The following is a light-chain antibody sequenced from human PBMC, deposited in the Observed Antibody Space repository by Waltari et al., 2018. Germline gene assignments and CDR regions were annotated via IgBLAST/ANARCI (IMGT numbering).Light chain of an antibody. CDR2: GNN. Sequence: QSVLTQPPSVSGAPGQRVPIPCSGSRPNIRAGYAVPWYQQLPGPAPKLFIFGNNNRPSGVPDRFSGSKSGTSASLVISGLQAEDEADYYCQSYDSSLSAFVFGTGTKVTVL. J-gene: IGLJ1*01. CDR3: QSYDSSLSAFV. V-gene: IGLV1-40*01. CDR1: RPNIRAGYA.